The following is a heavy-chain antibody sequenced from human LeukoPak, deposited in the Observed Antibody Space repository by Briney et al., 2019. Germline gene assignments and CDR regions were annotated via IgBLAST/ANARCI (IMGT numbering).Heavy chain of an antibody. V-gene: IGHV3-21*01. D-gene: IGHD1-26*01. CDR1: GFTFSSYS. CDR3: AIHSGSYFDY. CDR2: ISSSSSYI. Sequence: GGSLRLSCAASGFTFSSYSMNWVRQAPGKGLEWVSSISSSSSYIYYADSVEGRFTISRDNAKNSLYLQMNSLRAEDTAVYYCAIHSGSYFDYWGQGTLVTVSS. J-gene: IGHJ4*02.